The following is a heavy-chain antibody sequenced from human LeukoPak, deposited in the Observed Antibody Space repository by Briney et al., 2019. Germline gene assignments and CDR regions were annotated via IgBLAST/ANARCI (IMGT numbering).Heavy chain of an antibody. CDR2: ISSSSSYI. Sequence: GGSLRLSCAASGFTFSSYSMDWVRQAPGKGLEWVSSISSSSSYIYYADSVKGRFTISRDNAKNSLYLQMNSLRAEDTAVYYCARDLSVAYYDSSGYYGYAFDIWGQGTMVTVSS. J-gene: IGHJ3*02. CDR1: GFTFSSYS. D-gene: IGHD3-22*01. V-gene: IGHV3-21*01. CDR3: ARDLSVAYYDSSGYYGYAFDI.